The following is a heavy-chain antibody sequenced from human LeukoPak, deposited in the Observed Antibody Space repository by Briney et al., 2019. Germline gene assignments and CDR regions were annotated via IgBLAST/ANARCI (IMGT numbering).Heavy chain of an antibody. V-gene: IGHV3-74*01. J-gene: IGHJ4*02. CDR3: ASPGYGDYRYFDY. Sequence: KPGGSLRLSCAASGFTFSSYWMHWVRQAPGKGLVWVSRINSDGSSISSADSVKGRFTIYRDNAKNTLYLQMNSLRVEDTAVYYCASPGYGDYRYFDYWGQGTLVTVSS. CDR1: GFTFSSYW. CDR2: INSDGSSI. D-gene: IGHD4-17*01.